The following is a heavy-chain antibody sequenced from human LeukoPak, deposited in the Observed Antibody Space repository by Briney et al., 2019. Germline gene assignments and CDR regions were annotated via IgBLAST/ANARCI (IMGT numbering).Heavy chain of an antibody. CDR1: GYTFTGYY. CDR2: MNPNSGNT. V-gene: IGHV1-8*02. CDR3: ARGKGSSSFSAFDI. J-gene: IGHJ3*02. D-gene: IGHD6-6*01. Sequence: ASVKVSCKASGYTFTGYYMHWVRQAPGQGLEWMGWMNPNSGNTGYAQKFQGRVTMTRDTSISTAYMELSRLRSDDTAVYYCARGKGSSSFSAFDIWGQGTMVTVSS.